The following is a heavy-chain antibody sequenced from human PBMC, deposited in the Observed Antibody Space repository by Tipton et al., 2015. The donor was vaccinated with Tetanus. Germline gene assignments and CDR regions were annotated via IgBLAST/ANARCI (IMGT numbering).Heavy chain of an antibody. V-gene: IGHV4-4*07. CDR2: IYSGGST. D-gene: IGHD2-15*01. Sequence: GLVKPSDTLSLSCTVSGGSSHNYYWSWIRQSAGRGLEWIGRIYSGGSTNYNPSLKSRVTMSMDTSKNQFSLKLSSVTAADTAVYYCARGGLCVGPACAGISPLLDVWGRGTLVTVSS. J-gene: IGHJ2*01. CDR1: GGSSHNYY. CDR3: ARGGLCVGPACAGISPLLDV.